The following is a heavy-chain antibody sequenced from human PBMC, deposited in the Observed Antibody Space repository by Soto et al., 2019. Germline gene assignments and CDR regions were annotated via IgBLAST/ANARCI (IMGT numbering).Heavy chain of an antibody. CDR3: ARAHCDTGSYEYGDH. CDR2: ISGYNGNT. CDR1: GYTFTSYG. J-gene: IGHJ4*02. Sequence: ASVKVSCKASGYTFTSYGISWVRQAPGQGLEWMGWISGYNGNTKYGQKVQGRVTMTTDTSTSTAYMELSRLRSDDTAVYFCARAHCDTGSYEYGDHWGQVTLVTVSS. D-gene: IGHD5-12*01. V-gene: IGHV1-18*04.